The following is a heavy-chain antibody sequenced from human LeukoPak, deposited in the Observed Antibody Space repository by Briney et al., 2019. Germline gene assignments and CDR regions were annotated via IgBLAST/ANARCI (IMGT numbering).Heavy chain of an antibody. CDR2: INNGGSST. J-gene: IGHJ4*02. V-gene: IGHV3-74*01. Sequence: GGSLRLSCAASGFTFGSYWMHWVRQAPGKGLVWVSRINNGGSSTDYADSVKGRFAISRDNAKNTLYLQMNSLRAEDTAVYYCTRDRNGPFDYWGQGTLVTVSS. D-gene: IGHD2-8*01. CDR3: TRDRNGPFDY. CDR1: GFTFGSYW.